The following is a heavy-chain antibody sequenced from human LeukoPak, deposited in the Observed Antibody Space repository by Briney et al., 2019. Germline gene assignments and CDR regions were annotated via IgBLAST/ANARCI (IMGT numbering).Heavy chain of an antibody. Sequence: GASVKVSCKAFGYTFSSYGISWGRQAPGQGLEWMGWISAYNGNTNFPQKLQGRVTMTTDTSTSTAYMELRSLRSDDTAVYYCAKGSGGDYWGQGTLVTVSS. CDR2: ISAYNGNT. CDR1: GYTFSSYG. J-gene: IGHJ4*02. CDR3: AKGSGGDY. V-gene: IGHV1-18*01. D-gene: IGHD2-15*01.